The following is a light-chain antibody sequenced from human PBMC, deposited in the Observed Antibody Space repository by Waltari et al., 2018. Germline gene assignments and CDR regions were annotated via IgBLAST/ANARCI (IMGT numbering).Light chain of an antibody. CDR1: NIGSDS. Sequence: SYVLTQPLSLSVAPRQTARITCGGKNIGSDSVPWYQQKPGQAPVLLLYDDRDRPSGIPERFSGSKSGNTATLIISRVEVGDEADYYCQVWESSRHHVVFGGGTKLTVL. CDR3: QVWESSRHHVV. J-gene: IGLJ2*01. V-gene: IGLV3-21*02. CDR2: DDR.